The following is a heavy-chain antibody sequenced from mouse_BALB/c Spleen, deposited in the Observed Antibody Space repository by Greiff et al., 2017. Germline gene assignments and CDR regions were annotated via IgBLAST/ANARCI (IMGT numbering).Heavy chain of an antibody. D-gene: IGHD1-1*01. V-gene: IGHV5-6-5*01. CDR3: ARNYYGSSPVCYAMDY. CDR2: ISSGGST. Sequence: EVMLVESGGGLVKPGGSLKLSCAATGFTFSSYAMSWVRQTPEKRLEWVASISSGGSTYYPDSVKGRFTISRDNARNILYLQMSSLRSEDTAMYYCARNYYGSSPVCYAMDYWGRGTSVTVSS. CDR1: GFTFSSYA. J-gene: IGHJ4*01.